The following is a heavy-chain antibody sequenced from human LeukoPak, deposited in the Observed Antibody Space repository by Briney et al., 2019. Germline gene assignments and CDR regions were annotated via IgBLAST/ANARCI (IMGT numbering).Heavy chain of an antibody. CDR1: GYSISSGYY. CDR2: IYHSGST. V-gene: IGHV4-38-2*02. Sequence: SETLSLTCTVSGYSISSGYYWGWIRQPPGKGLEWIGSIYHSGSTYYNPSLKSRVTISVDTSKNQFSLKLSSVTAADTAVYYCARGRDLWFGDPRVTHPFDYWGQGTLVTVSS. J-gene: IGHJ4*02. CDR3: ARGRDLWFGDPRVTHPFDY. D-gene: IGHD3-10*01.